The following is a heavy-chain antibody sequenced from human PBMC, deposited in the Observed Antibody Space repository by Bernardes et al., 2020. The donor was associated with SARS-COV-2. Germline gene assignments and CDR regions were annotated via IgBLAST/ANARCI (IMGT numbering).Heavy chain of an antibody. CDR1: GYTFTSYG. Sequence: ASMKVSCKASGYTFTSYGISWVRQAPGQGLEWMGWISAYNGNTNYAQKLQGRVTMTTDTSTSTAYMELRSLRSDDTAVYYCARDRRTDCSSTSCYKNVGWYFDLWGRGTLVTVSS. V-gene: IGHV1-18*01. D-gene: IGHD2-2*02. CDR2: ISAYNGNT. J-gene: IGHJ2*01. CDR3: ARDRRTDCSSTSCYKNVGWYFDL.